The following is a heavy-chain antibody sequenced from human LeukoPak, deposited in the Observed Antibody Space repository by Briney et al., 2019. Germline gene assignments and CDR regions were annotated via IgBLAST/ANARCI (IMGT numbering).Heavy chain of an antibody. CDR3: AKEPPSYYYGRSGYPGGYFFDY. D-gene: IGHD3-22*01. Sequence: PGGSLRLSCAASGFTFSSYWMSWVRQAPGKGLEWVANIKQVGSEKYYVDSVKGRFTISRDNSKNTLYLQMNSLRAEDTAVYYCAKEPPSYYYGRSGYPGGYFFDYWGQGTLVTVSS. V-gene: IGHV3-7*05. CDR2: IKQVGSEK. CDR1: GFTFSSYW. J-gene: IGHJ4*02.